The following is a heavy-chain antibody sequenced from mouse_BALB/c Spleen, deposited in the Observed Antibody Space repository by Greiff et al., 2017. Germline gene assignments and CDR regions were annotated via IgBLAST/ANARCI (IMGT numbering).Heavy chain of an antibody. Sequence: QVHVKQSGPQLVRPGASVKISCKASGYSFTSYWMHWVKQRPGQGLEWIGMIDPSDSETRLNQKFKDKATLTVDKSSSTAYMQLSSPTSEDSAVYYCARLTTVEGYWGQGTLVTVSA. V-gene: IGHV1S127*01. CDR1: GYSFTSYW. J-gene: IGHJ3*01. CDR2: IDPSDSET. D-gene: IGHD1-1*01. CDR3: ARLTTVEGY.